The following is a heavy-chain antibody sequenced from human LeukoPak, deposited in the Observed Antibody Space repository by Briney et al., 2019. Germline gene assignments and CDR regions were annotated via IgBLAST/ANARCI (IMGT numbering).Heavy chain of an antibody. CDR2: IIPIFGTA. Sequence: SVKVSCKASGGTFSSYAISWVRQAPGQGLEWMGGIIPIFGTANYAQKFQGRVTITADESTSTAYMELSSLRSEATAVYYCARDEIKTTVTTWGYFDYWGQGTLVTVSS. CDR3: ARDEIKTTVTTWGYFDY. V-gene: IGHV1-69*13. CDR1: GGTFSSYA. D-gene: IGHD4-17*01. J-gene: IGHJ4*02.